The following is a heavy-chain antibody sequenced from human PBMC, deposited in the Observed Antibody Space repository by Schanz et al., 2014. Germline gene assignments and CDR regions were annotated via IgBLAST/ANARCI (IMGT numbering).Heavy chain of an antibody. J-gene: IGHJ4*02. CDR2: ISSSSSYT. V-gene: IGHV3-21*05. CDR1: GFTFSIYG. CDR3: ARGVRIDY. D-gene: IGHD3-3*01. Sequence: EVQLLESGGGLVQPGGSLRLSCAASGFTFSIYGMSWVRQAPGKGLEWVSYISSSSSYTNYADSVKGRFTISRDNAKNSLYLQMNSLTAEDTAVYYCARGVRIDYWGQGTLVTVSS.